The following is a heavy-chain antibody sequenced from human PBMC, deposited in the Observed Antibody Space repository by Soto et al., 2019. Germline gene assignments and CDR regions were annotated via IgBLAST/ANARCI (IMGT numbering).Heavy chain of an antibody. CDR3: ARHVRRSDSSCYCYAFNRYDP. D-gene: IGHD3-22*01. CDR1: GGYISSSSYY. V-gene: IGHV4-39*01. Sequence: PSVPMSLNCTVSGGYISSSSYYWGWIRKPPGKGLEWIGSIYYSGSTYYNPSLKSRVTISVDTSKNQFSLKLSSVAAADTAVYYCARHVRRSDSSCYCYAFNRYDPCVHGTLSTDPS. CDR2: IYYSGST. J-gene: IGHJ5*02.